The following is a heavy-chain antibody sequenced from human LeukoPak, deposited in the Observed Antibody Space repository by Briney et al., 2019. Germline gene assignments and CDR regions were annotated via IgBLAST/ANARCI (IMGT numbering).Heavy chain of an antibody. CDR3: ARLCSGGDCYAEGLYI. Sequence: GESLKISYKGSGYIFTSYWIGWVRQMPGKGLEWMGIIYPGDSATTYSPSFQGQVTMSADKSISTAYLQWSSLQASDTGIYYCARLCSGGDCYAEGLYICGQGTMVTVSS. CDR1: GYIFTSYW. J-gene: IGHJ3*02. CDR2: IYPGDSAT. V-gene: IGHV5-51*01. D-gene: IGHD2-21*01.